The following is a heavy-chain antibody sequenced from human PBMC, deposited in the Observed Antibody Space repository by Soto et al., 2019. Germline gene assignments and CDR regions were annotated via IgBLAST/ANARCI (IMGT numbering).Heavy chain of an antibody. CDR3: ASSRLADAFDI. CDR1: GGSFSGYY. CDR2: INHSGST. J-gene: IGHJ3*02. D-gene: IGHD6-19*01. Sequence: SETLSLTCAVYGGSFSGYYWSWIRQPPGKGLEWIGEINHSGSTNYNPSLKSRVTISVDTSKNQFSLKLSSVTAADTAVYYCASSRLADAFDIWGQGTMVTVSS. V-gene: IGHV4-34*01.